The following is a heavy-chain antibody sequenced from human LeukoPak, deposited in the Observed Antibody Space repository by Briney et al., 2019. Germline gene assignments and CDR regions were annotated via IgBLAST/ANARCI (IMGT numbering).Heavy chain of an antibody. J-gene: IGHJ5*02. Sequence: GGSLRLSCAVSGFTFSSYAMHWVRQAPGKGLEWVAVMSYDGSNKYYADSVKGRFTISRDNAKNSLYLQMNSLRAEDTAVYYCARARVGSGSGWFDPWGQGTLVAVSS. D-gene: IGHD6-19*01. CDR1: GFTFSSYA. V-gene: IGHV3-30-3*01. CDR3: ARARVGSGSGWFDP. CDR2: MSYDGSNK.